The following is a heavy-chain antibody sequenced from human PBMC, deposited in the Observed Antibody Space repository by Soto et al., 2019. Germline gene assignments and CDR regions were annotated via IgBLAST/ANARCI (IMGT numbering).Heavy chain of an antibody. J-gene: IGHJ5*02. V-gene: IGHV4-39*02. CDR2: IYYSGST. CDR1: RGSISSGTNY. D-gene: IGHD3-22*01. CDR3: ARVGPWVPYYYDSSPYTFENWFDP. Sequence: SETLSLTCTVSRGSISSGTNYWAWIRQPPGKGLEWIANIYYSGSTFYNPSLKSRVTISLDTSKDQFPLKLNSVTAADTAVYYCARVGPWVPYYYDSSPYTFENWFDPWGQGTLVTVSS.